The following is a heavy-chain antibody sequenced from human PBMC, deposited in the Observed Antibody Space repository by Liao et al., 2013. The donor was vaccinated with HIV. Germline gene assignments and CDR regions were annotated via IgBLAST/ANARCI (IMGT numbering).Heavy chain of an antibody. Sequence: QLQLQESGPGLVKPSETLSLTCTVSGGSISSSSYYWGWIRQPAGKGLEWIGRIYTSGSTNLQPLLKSRVTISLDTSKNQFSLKLSSVTAADTAVYYCARDPNFWSGPGYWGQEPWSPSPQ. J-gene: IGHJ4*01. CDR3: ARDPNFWSGPGY. CDR1: GGSISSSSYY. V-gene: IGHV4-61*02. D-gene: IGHD3-3*01. CDR2: IYTSGST.